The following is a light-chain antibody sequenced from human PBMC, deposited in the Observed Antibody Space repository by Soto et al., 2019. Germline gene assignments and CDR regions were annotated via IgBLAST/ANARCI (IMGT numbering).Light chain of an antibody. CDR2: GAS. V-gene: IGKV3-20*01. Sequence: ETVLTQSPGTLSLSPGERATLSCRASQSVSSNYLAWYQQKPWQAPRLLMYGASTRAPGIPDRFSGSGSGTDFTLTIRRLEPEDFAVYYCQQFGSSPPSWTFGQGTKVEIK. CDR3: QQFGSSPPSWT. J-gene: IGKJ1*01. CDR1: QSVSSNY.